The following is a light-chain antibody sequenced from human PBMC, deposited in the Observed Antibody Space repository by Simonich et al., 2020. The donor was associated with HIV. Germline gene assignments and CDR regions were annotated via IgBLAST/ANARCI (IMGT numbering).Light chain of an antibody. CDR1: NLGSKS. J-gene: IGLJ2*01. V-gene: IGLV3-21*03. Sequence: SYVLTQPPSVSVAPGKTARVTCGGNNLGSKSVHWYQQKPGQAPVLVVYDDSDRPSGIPERISGSNSGNTATLTISRVEAGDEADYYCQVWDTNTAHLVFGGGTKLTVL. CDR3: QVWDTNTAHLV. CDR2: DDS.